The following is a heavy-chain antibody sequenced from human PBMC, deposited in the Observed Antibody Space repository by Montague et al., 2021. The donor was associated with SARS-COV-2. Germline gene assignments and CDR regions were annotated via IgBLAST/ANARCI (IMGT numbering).Heavy chain of an antibody. V-gene: IGHV4-39*01. J-gene: IGHJ4*02. CDR2: IYYSGST. CDR1: GGSISSSSYC. CDR3: ATITLGYCTNGVCQPPDY. Sequence: SETLSLTCTVSGGSISSSSYCWGWIRQPPGKGLEWIGSIYYSGSTYYNPSLKSRVTISVDTSKNQFSLKLSSVTAADTAVYYCATITLGYCTNGVCQPPDYWGQGTLVTVSS. D-gene: IGHD2-8*01.